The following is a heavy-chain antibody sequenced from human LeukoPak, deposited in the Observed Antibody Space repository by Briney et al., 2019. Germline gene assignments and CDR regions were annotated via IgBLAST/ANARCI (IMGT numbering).Heavy chain of an antibody. CDR2: IYYSGNA. CDR3: ARHEPLGRGAWDY. J-gene: IGHJ4*02. Sequence: SETLSLTCTVSGGSISSSSYYWGWIRQPPGKGLEWIGYIYYSGNADSNPSLKSRVTISVDTSRNQFSLKLTSVTAADTAVYYCARHEPLGRGAWDYWGQGILVTVSS. CDR1: GGSISSSSYY. D-gene: IGHD1-14*01. V-gene: IGHV4-61*05.